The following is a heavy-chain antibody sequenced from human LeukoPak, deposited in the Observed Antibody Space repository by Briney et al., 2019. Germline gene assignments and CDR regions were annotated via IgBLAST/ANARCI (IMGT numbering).Heavy chain of an antibody. CDR1: GGSISSGGYY. CDR3: ARDSMVGYYYGMDV. J-gene: IGHJ6*02. CDR2: IYYSGST. V-gene: IGHV4-31*03. Sequence: SETLSLTCTVSGGSISSGGYYWSWIRQHPGKGLEWIGYIYYSGSTYYNPSLKSRVTISVDTSKNQFSLKLSSVTAADTAVHYCARDSMVGYYYGMDVWGQGTTVTVSS. D-gene: IGHD3-10*01.